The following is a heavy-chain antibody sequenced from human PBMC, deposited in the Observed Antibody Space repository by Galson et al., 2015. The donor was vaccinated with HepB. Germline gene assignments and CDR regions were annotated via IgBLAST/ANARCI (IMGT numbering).Heavy chain of an antibody. CDR2: IFYSGTM. Sequence: TLSLTCTVSGGSVSSGNYYWSWIRQPPGKGLEWIGHIFYSGTMLYNPSLKSRVTISVYTSKNQFSLRLSSVTAADTAVYYCARVGDPNWFDAWGQGTLVTVSS. D-gene: IGHD2-8*01. J-gene: IGHJ5*02. V-gene: IGHV4-30-4*01. CDR1: GGSVSSGNYY. CDR3: ARVGDPNWFDA.